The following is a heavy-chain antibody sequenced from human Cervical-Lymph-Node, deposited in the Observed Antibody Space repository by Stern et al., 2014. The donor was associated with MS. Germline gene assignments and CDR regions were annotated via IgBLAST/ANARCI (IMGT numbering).Heavy chain of an antibody. D-gene: IGHD6-19*01. J-gene: IGHJ4*01. Sequence: QVQLVESGGGVVQPGRSLRLSCAASGFTFSSYGMHWVRQAPGKGLEWVAVISYDGSNKYYADSVKGRFTISRDNSKNTLYLQMNSLRAEDTAVYYCAKDEGYSSGWYNYWGHGTLVTVSS. V-gene: IGHV3-30*18. CDR3: AKDEGYSSGWYNY. CDR1: GFTFSSYG. CDR2: ISYDGSNK.